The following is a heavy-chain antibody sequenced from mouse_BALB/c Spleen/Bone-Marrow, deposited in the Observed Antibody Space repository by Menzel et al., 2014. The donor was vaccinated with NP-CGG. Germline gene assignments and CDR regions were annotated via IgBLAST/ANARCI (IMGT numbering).Heavy chain of an antibody. V-gene: IGHV1-14*01. J-gene: IGHJ4*01. CDR2: INPYNDGT. CDR1: GYTFTSYV. Sequence: EVHLQQSGPELVKPGASVKMSCKASGYTFTSYVMHWVKQKPGQGLEWIGYINPYNDGTKYNEKFKGKATLTSDKSSSTAYMELSSLTSEDSAVYYCAREGGYYGSLYAMDYWGQGTSVTVSS. D-gene: IGHD1-1*01. CDR3: AREGGYYGSLYAMDY.